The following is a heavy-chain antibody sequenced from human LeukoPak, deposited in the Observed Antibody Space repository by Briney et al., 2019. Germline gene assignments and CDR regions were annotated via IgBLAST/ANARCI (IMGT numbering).Heavy chain of an antibody. CDR1: GFAFSAHS. D-gene: IGHD7-27*01. V-gene: IGHV3-7*01. J-gene: IGHJ4*02. CDR3: ARDSITGDNSLDF. Sequence: GRSLRLSCVASGFAFSAHSMSWVRQAPGKGLEWVGNIQEDGSAQYYVDSVKGRFTISRDNSKNTLYLQMNSLSAEDTAVYYCARDSITGDNSLDFWGRGTLVTVSS. CDR2: IQEDGSAQ.